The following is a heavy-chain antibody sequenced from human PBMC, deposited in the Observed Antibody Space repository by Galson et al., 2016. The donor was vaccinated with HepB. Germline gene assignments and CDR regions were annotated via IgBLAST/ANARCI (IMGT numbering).Heavy chain of an antibody. J-gene: IGHJ4*02. Sequence: SLRLSCAASGFTFRNPTMNWVRQAPGKGLEWVANIKQDESEKYYGDSVKGRFTISRDNAKNSLYLQMNSLRAEDTAIYYCARDSGRFYDDYWGQGILVTVSS. D-gene: IGHD1-26*01. CDR1: GFTFRNPT. CDR2: IKQDESEK. V-gene: IGHV3-7*01. CDR3: ARDSGRFYDDY.